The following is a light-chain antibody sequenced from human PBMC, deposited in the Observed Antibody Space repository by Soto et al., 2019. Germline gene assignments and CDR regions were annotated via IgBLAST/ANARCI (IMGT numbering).Light chain of an antibody. CDR2: GAS. Sequence: EKVMMQSPATLSISPGERATLSCRASQSVNSYLAWYQQKPGQAPRLLIYGASTRATGIPARFSGSGSGTEFTLTISSLQSEDFAVHYCQQYTNWPSWTFGQGTKVEIK. J-gene: IGKJ1*01. V-gene: IGKV3-15*01. CDR3: QQYTNWPSWT. CDR1: QSVNSY.